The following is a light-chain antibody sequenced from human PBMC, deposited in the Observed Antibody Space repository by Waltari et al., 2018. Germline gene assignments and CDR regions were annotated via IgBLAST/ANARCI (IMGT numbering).Light chain of an antibody. J-gene: IGKJ3*01. V-gene: IGKV4-1*01. CDR1: QSVLYSPNNKNY. CDR2: WAS. Sequence: DIVMTQSTDSMAVSLGGRATINCKSSQSVLYSPNNKNYLAWYQQKPGQPPKLLIYWASTRESGVPDRLSGSGSGTDFTLTISSLQAEDVAVYYCHQYYNIPFTFGPGTKVDIK. CDR3: HQYYNIPFT.